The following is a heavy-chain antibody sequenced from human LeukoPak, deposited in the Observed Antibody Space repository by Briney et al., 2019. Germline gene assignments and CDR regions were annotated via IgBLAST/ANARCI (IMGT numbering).Heavy chain of an antibody. Sequence: KSSETLSLTCTVSGGSISSSGYYWTWIRQPPGKGLEWIGEINHSGSTNYNPSLKSRVTISIDTSKNQFSLILSSVTAADTAVYYCARGLSDVYWGQGTLVTVSS. CDR2: INHSGST. V-gene: IGHV4-39*07. J-gene: IGHJ4*02. CDR1: GGSISSSGYY. CDR3: ARGLSDVY.